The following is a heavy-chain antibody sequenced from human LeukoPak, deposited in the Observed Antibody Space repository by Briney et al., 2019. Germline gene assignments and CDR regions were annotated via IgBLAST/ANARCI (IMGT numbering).Heavy chain of an antibody. CDR2: VSLQGST. CDR3: AANPPPIRYCSSTSCFGYWYFDL. Sequence: PSGTLSLTCGVSGGSITNTNYWTWVRQPPGKGLEWIGEVSLQGSTNYNPSLMGRVAISVDTSENHISLQLTSVTAADTAVYYCAANPPPIRYCSSTSCFGYWYFDLWGRGTLVTVSS. CDR1: GGSITNTNY. J-gene: IGHJ2*01. V-gene: IGHV4-4*02. D-gene: IGHD2-2*01.